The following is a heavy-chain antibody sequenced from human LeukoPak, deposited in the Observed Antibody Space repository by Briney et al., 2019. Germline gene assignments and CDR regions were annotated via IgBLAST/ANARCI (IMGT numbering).Heavy chain of an antibody. Sequence: PSETLSLTCTVSGGSISSYYWSWIRQPPGKGLEWIGYIYYSGSTNYNPSLKSRVTISVDTSKNQFSLKLSSVTAADTAVYYCAWQHDGYTFDYWGQRTLVTVSS. CDR3: AWQHDGYTFDY. CDR1: GGSISSYY. D-gene: IGHD5-24*01. CDR2: IYYSGST. V-gene: IGHV4-59*08. J-gene: IGHJ4*02.